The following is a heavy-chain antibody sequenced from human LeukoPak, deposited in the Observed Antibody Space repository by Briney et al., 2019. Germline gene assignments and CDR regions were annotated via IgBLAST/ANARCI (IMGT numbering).Heavy chain of an antibody. J-gene: IGHJ4*02. D-gene: IGHD3-10*01. Sequence: GGSLRLSCAASGFTFSSYGMSWVRQALGKGLEWVSAIGGRDGSTYYADSVKGRFTISRDNSKNTLYVQMNSLRAEDTAVYYCAKGHYYGSGSLDYWGQGTLVTVSS. CDR3: AKGHYYGSGSLDY. V-gene: IGHV3-23*01. CDR1: GFTFSSYG. CDR2: IGGRDGST.